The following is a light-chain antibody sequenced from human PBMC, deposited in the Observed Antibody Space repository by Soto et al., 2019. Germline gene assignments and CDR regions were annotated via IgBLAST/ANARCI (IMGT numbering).Light chain of an antibody. V-gene: IGLV1-40*01. CDR2: GNS. Sequence: QPVLTQPPSVSGAPGQRVTISCTGSSSNIGAGYDVHWYQQLPGTAPKLLIYGNSNRPSGVPDRFSGSKSGTSASLAITGLQAEDEADYYCQSYDSSLSGQRVFGTGTKLTVL. CDR3: QSYDSSLSGQRV. J-gene: IGLJ1*01. CDR1: SSNIGAGYD.